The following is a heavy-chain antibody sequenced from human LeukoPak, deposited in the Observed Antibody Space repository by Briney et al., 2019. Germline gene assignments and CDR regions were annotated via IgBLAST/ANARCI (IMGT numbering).Heavy chain of an antibody. D-gene: IGHD5-18*01. J-gene: IGHJ3*02. CDR1: GFTFSSYA. Sequence: GRSLRLSCAASGFTFSSYAMHWVRQAPGKGLEWVSSISSSSSYIYYADSVKGRFTISRDNAKNSLYLQMNSLRAEDTAVYYCARDEGLWLPSDAFDIWGQGTMVTVSS. CDR2: ISSSSSYI. CDR3: ARDEGLWLPSDAFDI. V-gene: IGHV3-21*01.